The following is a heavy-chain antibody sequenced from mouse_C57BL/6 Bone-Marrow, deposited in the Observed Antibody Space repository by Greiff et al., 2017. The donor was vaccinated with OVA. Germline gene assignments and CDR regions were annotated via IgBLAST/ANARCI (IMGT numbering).Heavy chain of an antibody. CDR1: GYTFTSYG. CDR2: IYPRSGNT. Sequence: VKLQESGAELARPGASVKLSCKASGYTFTSYGISWVKQRTGQGLEWIGEIYPRSGNTYYNEKFKGKATLTADKSSSTAYMEIRSLTAEDSAVYFCARDPSTVVAPYYYAMDYWGQGTSVTVSS. D-gene: IGHD1-1*01. J-gene: IGHJ4*01. V-gene: IGHV1-81*01. CDR3: ARDPSTVVAPYYYAMDY.